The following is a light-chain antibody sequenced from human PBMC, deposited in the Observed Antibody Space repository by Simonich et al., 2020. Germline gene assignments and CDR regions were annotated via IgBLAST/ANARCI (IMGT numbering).Light chain of an antibody. CDR3: AAWDDSLSGWV. CDR1: SSNFGSNY. J-gene: IGLJ3*02. V-gene: IGLV1-47*01. CDR2: RNN. Sequence: QSVLTQPPSASGTPGQRVTISCSGSSSNFGSNYVYWYQQLPGTAPKLIIYRNNQRPSGVPDRFSGSKSGTSASLAISGLRSEDEADYYCAAWDDSLSGWVFGGGTKLTVL.